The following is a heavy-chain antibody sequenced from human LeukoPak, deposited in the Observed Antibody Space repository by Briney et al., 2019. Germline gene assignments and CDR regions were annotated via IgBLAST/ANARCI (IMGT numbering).Heavy chain of an antibody. CDR1: GFTFSSYG. Sequence: PGGSLRLSCAASGFTFSSYGMHWVRQAPGKGLEWVEFIRYDGSNKYYADSVKGRFTISRDNSKNTLYLQMNSLRAEDTAVYYCAKEHLRNGDYFDYWGQGTLVTVSS. D-gene: IGHD1-1*01. V-gene: IGHV3-30*02. CDR2: IRYDGSNK. CDR3: AKEHLRNGDYFDY. J-gene: IGHJ4*02.